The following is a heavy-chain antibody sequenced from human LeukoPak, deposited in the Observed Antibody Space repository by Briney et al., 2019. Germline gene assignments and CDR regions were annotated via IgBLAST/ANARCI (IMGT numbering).Heavy chain of an antibody. Sequence: SETLSLTCTVSGGSISSYYWSWIRQPPGKGLELIGYIYYSGSTNYNPSLKIRVTISVDTSKNQFSLKLSSVTVADTAVYLWARGRFIGGAEGKYYYGMERLGKGTTVTVSS. CDR3: ARGRFIGGAEGKYYYGMER. V-gene: IGHV4-59*01. CDR1: GGSISSYY. CDR2: IYYSGST. J-gene: IGHJ6*01. D-gene: IGHD6-13*01.